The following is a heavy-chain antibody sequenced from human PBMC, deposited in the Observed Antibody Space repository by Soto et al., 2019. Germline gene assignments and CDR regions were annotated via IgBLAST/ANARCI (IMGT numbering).Heavy chain of an antibody. J-gene: IGHJ4*02. CDR2: ISDTGGDS. V-gene: IGHV3-23*01. Sequence: GGSLRLSCEASGFTFINYAMSWVRQAPGKGLEWVASISDTGGDSYYADSMDGRFTISRDNSKNTLYLQINSLRAEDTAVYYCVRDLYRSATMPCLDHWGQGTPVTFSS. CDR1: GFTFINYA. D-gene: IGHD1-1*01. CDR3: VRDLYRSATMPCLDH.